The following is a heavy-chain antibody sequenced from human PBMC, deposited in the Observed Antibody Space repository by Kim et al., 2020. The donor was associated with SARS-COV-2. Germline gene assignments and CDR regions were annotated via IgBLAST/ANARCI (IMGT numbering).Heavy chain of an antibody. Sequence: PSLKSRVTISVDTSKNQFSLKLSSVTAADTAVYYCARGGGVNWNYGYFDYWGQGTLVTVSS. J-gene: IGHJ4*02. CDR3: ARGGGVNWNYGYFDY. V-gene: IGHV4-59*09. D-gene: IGHD1-7*01.